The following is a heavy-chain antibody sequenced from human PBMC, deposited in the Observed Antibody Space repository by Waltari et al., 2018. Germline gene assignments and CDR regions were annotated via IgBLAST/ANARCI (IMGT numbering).Heavy chain of an antibody. J-gene: IGHJ5*02. CDR2: IGGTHSNI. CDR1: GFDFRASD. D-gene: IGHD3-10*01. Sequence: EVRLAESGGGLVKPGGSLGLSCTASGFDFRASDMNWVRQAPGTGLEWVSSIGGTHSNIFYADSVKGRFTVSRDNAKNSLYLQMDNLRAEDSGLYFCTRDLYGSGGDWFDPWGQGTLVTVSS. V-gene: IGHV3-21*03. CDR3: TRDLYGSGGDWFDP.